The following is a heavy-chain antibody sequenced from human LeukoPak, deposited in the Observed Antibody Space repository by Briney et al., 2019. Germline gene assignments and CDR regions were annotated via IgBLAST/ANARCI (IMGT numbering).Heavy chain of an antibody. CDR1: GFPFTSYS. Sequence: GGSLRLSCAVSGFPFTSYSMNWVRQAPGKGLEWVSYISSSSSTINYADSVRGRFTISRDNAKNSLYLQMNSLRDEDTAVYYCARDLSFWGQGTLVTVSS. CDR2: ISSSSSTI. J-gene: IGHJ4*02. V-gene: IGHV3-48*02. CDR3: ARDLSF.